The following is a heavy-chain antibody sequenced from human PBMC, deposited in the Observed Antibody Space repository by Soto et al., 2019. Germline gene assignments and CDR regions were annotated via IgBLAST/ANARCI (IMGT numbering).Heavy chain of an antibody. V-gene: IGHV3-23*01. CDR2: ISGSGGST. Sequence: GGSLRLSCAASGFTFSSYAMSWFRQAPGKGLEWVSGISGSGGSTYYADSVKGRFTISRDNSKNTLYLQMNSLRAEDTAVYYCAKVVRDYGIYYYGKDVWGQWTPVTVSS. J-gene: IGHJ6*02. D-gene: IGHD3-16*01. CDR3: AKVVRDYGIYYYGKDV. CDR1: GFTFSSYA.